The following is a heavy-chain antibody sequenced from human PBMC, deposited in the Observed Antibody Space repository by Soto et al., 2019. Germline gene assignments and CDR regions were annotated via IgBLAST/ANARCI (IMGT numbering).Heavy chain of an antibody. Sequence: GGSLRLSCAASGFTFSGSAMHWVRQASGKGLEWVGRIRSKANSYATAYAASVKGRFTISRDDSKNTAYLQMNSLKTEDTAVYYCTRSGYYDRWGPYYYGMDVWGQGTTVTVSS. J-gene: IGHJ6*02. V-gene: IGHV3-73*01. CDR2: IRSKANSYAT. D-gene: IGHD3-3*01. CDR1: GFTFSGSA. CDR3: TRSGYYDRWGPYYYGMDV.